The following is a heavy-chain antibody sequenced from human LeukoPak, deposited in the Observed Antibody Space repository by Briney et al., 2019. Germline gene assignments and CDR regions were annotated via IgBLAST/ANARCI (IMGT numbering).Heavy chain of an antibody. V-gene: IGHV4-30-2*01. J-gene: IGHJ4*02. Sequence: SQTQSLTCAVSGGSISSGGYSWSWIRQPPGKGLEWIGYIHHSGSTYYNPSLKSRVTISVDRSKNQFSLKLSSVTAADTAVYYCARSMTTVSSHSFDYWGQGTLVTVSS. CDR3: ARSMTTVSSHSFDY. CDR1: GGSISSGGYS. CDR2: IHHSGST. D-gene: IGHD4-17*01.